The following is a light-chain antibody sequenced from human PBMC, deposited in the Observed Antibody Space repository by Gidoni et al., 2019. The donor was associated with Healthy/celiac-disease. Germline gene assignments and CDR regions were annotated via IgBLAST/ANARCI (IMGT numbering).Light chain of an antibody. CDR1: QSLLHSNGYNY. CDR3: MQALQG. Sequence: IVMTQSPLSLPVTPGEPASISGRSSQSLLHSNGYNYLDWYLQKPGQSPQLLIYLGSNRASGVPDRFSGSGSGTDFTLKISRVEAEDVGVYYCMQALQGFGQGTRLEIK. J-gene: IGKJ5*01. CDR2: LGS. V-gene: IGKV2-28*01.